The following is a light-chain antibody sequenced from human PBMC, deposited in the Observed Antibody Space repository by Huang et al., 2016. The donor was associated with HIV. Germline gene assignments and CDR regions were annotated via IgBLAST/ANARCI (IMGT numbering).Light chain of an antibody. J-gene: IGKJ3*01. Sequence: EIVLTQSPGTLSLSPGERATLSCRASQSVSSSYLAWYQHKPGQAPRLLIYGASSRATGIPDRFSGSGSGTDFTLTISRLEPEDFAVYYCQQYDSSPTFGPGTKVDIK. CDR2: GAS. CDR3: QQYDSSPT. CDR1: QSVSSSY. V-gene: IGKV3-20*01.